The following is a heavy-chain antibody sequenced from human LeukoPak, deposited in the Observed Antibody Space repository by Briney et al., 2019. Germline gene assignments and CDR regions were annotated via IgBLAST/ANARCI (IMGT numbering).Heavy chain of an antibody. Sequence: SETLSLTCTVSGGSVSRGSYYWSWIRQPPGTGLEWIGYIYYSGSTNYNPSLKSRVTISVDTSKNQFSLKLSSVTAADTAVYYCAGTTVTTGDYWGQGTLVTVSS. CDR3: AGTTVTTGDY. J-gene: IGHJ4*02. D-gene: IGHD4-11*01. CDR2: IYYSGST. CDR1: GGSVSRGSYY. V-gene: IGHV4-61*01.